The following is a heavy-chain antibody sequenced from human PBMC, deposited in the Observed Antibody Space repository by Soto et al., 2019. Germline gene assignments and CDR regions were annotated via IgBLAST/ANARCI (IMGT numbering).Heavy chain of an antibody. Sequence: EVQLVESGGGLVQPGGSLRLSCAASRFTFSSYWMSWVRQAPGKGLEWVANIKQDGSEKYYVDSVKGRFTISRDNAKNSLYLQMNSLRAEDTAVYYCARVISGEAFDIWGQGTMVTVSS. V-gene: IGHV3-7*01. CDR1: RFTFSSYW. CDR3: ARVISGEAFDI. J-gene: IGHJ3*02. D-gene: IGHD3-10*01. CDR2: IKQDGSEK.